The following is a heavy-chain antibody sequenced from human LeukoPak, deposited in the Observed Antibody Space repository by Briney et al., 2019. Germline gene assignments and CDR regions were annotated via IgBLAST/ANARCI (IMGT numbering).Heavy chain of an antibody. Sequence: SETLSLTCTVSGGSISSYYWSWIRQPAGKGLEWIGRIYTSGSTNYNPSLKSRVTMSVDTSKNQFSLKLSSVTAADTAVYYCASGRVAATPLGYYYYYMDVWGKGTTVTISS. CDR1: GGSISSYY. CDR3: ASGRVAATPLGYYYYYMDV. D-gene: IGHD2-15*01. J-gene: IGHJ6*03. CDR2: IYTSGST. V-gene: IGHV4-4*07.